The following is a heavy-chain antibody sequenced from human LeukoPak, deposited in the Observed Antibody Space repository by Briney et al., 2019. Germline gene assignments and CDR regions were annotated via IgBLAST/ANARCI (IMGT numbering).Heavy chain of an antibody. CDR3: ARSRILSRSGLHY. CDR2: MNPNSGNT. D-gene: IGHD6-19*01. V-gene: IGHV1-8*01. Sequence: ASVKVSCKASGYTFTSYDINWVRQATGQGLEWMGWMNPNSGNTGYAQKFQGRVTMTRTTSISTAYMELSSLRSEATAVYYCARSRILSRSGLHYWGQGTLVTVSS. J-gene: IGHJ4*02. CDR1: GYTFTSYD.